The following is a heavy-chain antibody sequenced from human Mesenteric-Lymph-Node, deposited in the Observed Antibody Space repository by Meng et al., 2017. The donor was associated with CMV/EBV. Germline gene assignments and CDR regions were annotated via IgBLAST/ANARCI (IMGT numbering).Heavy chain of an antibody. CDR3: ARVRYSWGSYFDY. V-gene: IGHV4-4*02. J-gene: IGHJ4*02. CDR2: VFHSGGS. Sequence: VAGASTSIGFWWGWVRPPPGMGRGGIGEVFHSGGSHYNPSLKSRVTISVDKSKNQFSLNLSSVTAADTAVYYCARVRYSWGSYFDYWGQGTLVTVSS. D-gene: IGHD3-10*01. CDR1: GASTSIGFW.